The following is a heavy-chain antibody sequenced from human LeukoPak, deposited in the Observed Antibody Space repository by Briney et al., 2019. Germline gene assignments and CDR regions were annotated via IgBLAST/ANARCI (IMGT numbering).Heavy chain of an antibody. CDR3: ASLKVLYYYDSSGHFDY. Sequence: SETLSLTCTVSGGSISSSSYYWGWIRQPPGKGLKWIGSIYYSGSTYYNPSLKSRVTISVDTSKNQFSLKLSSVTAADTAVYYCASLKVLYYYDSSGHFDYWGQGTLVTVSS. J-gene: IGHJ4*02. CDR1: GGSISSSSYY. V-gene: IGHV4-39*01. D-gene: IGHD3-22*01. CDR2: IYYSGST.